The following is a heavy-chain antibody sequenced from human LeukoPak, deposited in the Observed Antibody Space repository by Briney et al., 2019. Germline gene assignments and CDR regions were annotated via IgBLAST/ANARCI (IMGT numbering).Heavy chain of an antibody. CDR1: GFTFSNYD. D-gene: IGHD6-19*01. CDR2: IGVAGDT. CDR3: ARDPSGRGMDA. V-gene: IGHV3-13*01. Sequence: GGSLRLSCAASGFTFSNYDMQWVRQTIGKGLEWVSAIGVAGDTHYADSVKGRFTVSREDAKNSLYLQMNSLRAGDTAVYYCARDPSGRGMDAWGQGTTVTVSS. J-gene: IGHJ6*02.